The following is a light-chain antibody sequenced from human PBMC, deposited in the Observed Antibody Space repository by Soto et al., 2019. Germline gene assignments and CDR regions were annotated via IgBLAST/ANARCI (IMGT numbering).Light chain of an antibody. CDR2: GAA. J-gene: IGKJ1*01. V-gene: IGKV3-20*01. Sequence: EIVLTQSPGTLSLSPGERATLSCRASQSVASSYLAWYQQKPGQAPRLLIYGAANRATGIPDRFSGSGSGTDFTLTISRLKPEDFAVYYCQRYGDSRAFGQGTTV. CDR1: QSVASSY. CDR3: QRYGDSRA.